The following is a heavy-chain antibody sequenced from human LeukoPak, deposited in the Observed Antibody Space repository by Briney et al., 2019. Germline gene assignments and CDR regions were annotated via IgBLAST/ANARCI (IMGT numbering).Heavy chain of an antibody. J-gene: IGHJ6*04. D-gene: IGHD3-10*02. V-gene: IGHV3-48*03. Sequence: PGGSLTLSCAASGFTFSSYEMNWVRQAPGKGLEWVSYISSSGSTIYYADSVKGRFTMSRDNAKNSLYLQMNSLRAEDTAVYYCAELGISMIGGVWGKGTTVTISS. CDR3: AELGISMIGGV. CDR1: GFTFSSYE. CDR2: ISSSGSTI.